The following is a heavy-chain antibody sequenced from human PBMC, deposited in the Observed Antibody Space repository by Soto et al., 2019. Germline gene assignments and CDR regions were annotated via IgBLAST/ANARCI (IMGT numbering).Heavy chain of an antibody. CDR1: GFAVNSNY. D-gene: IGHD1-26*01. V-gene: IGHV3-53*01. CDR2: IFGGGST. J-gene: IGHJ3*02. CDR3: ARAGGSPNDAFDI. Sequence: EVQLVTSGGGLIQPGGSLRLSCAASGFAVNSNYMSWVRQAPGKGLEWVSVIFGGGSTYYSDSVKGRFTISRDNSKNTLYLQMNSLRAEDTAVYYCARAGGSPNDAFDIWGQGTMVTVSS.